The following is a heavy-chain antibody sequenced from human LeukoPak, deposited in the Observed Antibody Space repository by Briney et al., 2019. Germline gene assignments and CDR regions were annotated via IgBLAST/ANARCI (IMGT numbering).Heavy chain of an antibody. V-gene: IGHV3-21*01. CDR2: ISSSSSYI. Sequence: GGSVRLSCVASGFTFSSYSMNWVRQAPGKGLEWVSSISSSSSYIYYADSVKGRFTISRDNAKNSLYLQMNSLRAEDTAVYYCARDRPQYYDSSGYHDYWGQGTLVTVSS. D-gene: IGHD3-22*01. CDR3: ARDRPQYYDSSGYHDY. CDR1: GFTFSSYS. J-gene: IGHJ4*02.